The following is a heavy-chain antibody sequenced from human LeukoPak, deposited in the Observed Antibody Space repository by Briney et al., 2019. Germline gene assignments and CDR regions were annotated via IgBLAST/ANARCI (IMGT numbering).Heavy chain of an antibody. V-gene: IGHV4-59*08. J-gene: IGHJ4*02. CDR1: SGSINSDY. D-gene: IGHD6-19*01. CDR3: ARRDDSCGWYSFGY. CDR2: VFYSGST. Sequence: PSETLTLTCTVSSGSINSDYWRWIRQPPGKGLEWIGFVFYSGSTNYNPSLKGRVTMSVDTSKSQFSLKLSSVSAADTAVYYCARRDDSCGWYSFGYWGQGTLVTVSS.